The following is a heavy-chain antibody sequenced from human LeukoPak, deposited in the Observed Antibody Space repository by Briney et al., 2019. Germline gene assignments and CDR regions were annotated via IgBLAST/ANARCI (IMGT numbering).Heavy chain of an antibody. CDR2: ISSSSSYI. J-gene: IGHJ6*02. D-gene: IGHD5-18*01. CDR3: ARDQRNSGYSYGLGPYGMDV. V-gene: IGHV3-21*01. CDR1: GFTFSSYS. Sequence: PGGSLRLSCAASGFTFSSYSMNWVRQAPGEGLEWVSSISSSSSYIYYADSVKGRFTISRDNAKNSLYLQMNSLRAEDTAVYYCARDQRNSGYSYGLGPYGMDVWGQGTTVTVSS.